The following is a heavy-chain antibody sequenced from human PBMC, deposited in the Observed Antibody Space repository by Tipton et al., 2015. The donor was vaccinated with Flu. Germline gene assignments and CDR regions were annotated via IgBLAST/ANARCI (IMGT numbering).Heavy chain of an antibody. J-gene: IGHJ4*02. Sequence: TLSLTCTVSGGFISSGSYYWTWIRQPAGKGLEWIGRIHSSGSTSYNPSFKSRVTISVDTSKNQFSLRLTSVTAADTAVYYCAREREFSYGYGFDYWGQGTLVTISS. CDR2: IHSSGST. V-gene: IGHV4-61*02. CDR3: AREREFSYGYGFDY. CDR1: GGFISSGSYY. D-gene: IGHD5-18*01.